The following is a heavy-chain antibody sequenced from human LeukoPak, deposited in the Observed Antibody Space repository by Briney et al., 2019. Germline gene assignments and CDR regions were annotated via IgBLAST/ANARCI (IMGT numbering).Heavy chain of an antibody. Sequence: GGSLRLSCAASGFTFSSYSMNWVRQAPGKGLEWVSYISSSSSTIYYADSVKGRFTISRDNAKNSLYLQMNSLRAEDTAVYYCARTRRVNWDYEYYFDYWGQGTLVTVSS. CDR2: ISSSSSTI. J-gene: IGHJ4*02. D-gene: IGHD1-7*01. CDR1: GFTFSSYS. V-gene: IGHV3-48*01. CDR3: ARTRRVNWDYEYYFDY.